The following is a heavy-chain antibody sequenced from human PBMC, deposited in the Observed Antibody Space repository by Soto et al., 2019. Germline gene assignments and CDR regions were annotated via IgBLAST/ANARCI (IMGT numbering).Heavy chain of an antibody. CDR1: GGSISSYY. CDR2: IYYSGST. V-gene: IGHV4-59*01. D-gene: IGHD6-19*01. J-gene: IGHJ4*02. CDR3: ARAGPPGQGESGCPPFFDS. Sequence: SETLSLTCTVSGGSISSYYWSWIRQPPGKGLEWIGYIYYSGSTNYNPSLKSRVTISVDTSKNQFSLKLSSVTAADTAVYYCARAGPPGQGESGCPPFFDSWGKGPLVTFP.